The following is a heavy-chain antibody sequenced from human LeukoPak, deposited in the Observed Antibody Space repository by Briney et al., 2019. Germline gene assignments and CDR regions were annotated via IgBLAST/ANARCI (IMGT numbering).Heavy chain of an antibody. D-gene: IGHD6-19*01. CDR1: GYTFTSYG. CDR2: IIPIFGTA. V-gene: IGHV1-69*06. Sequence: SVKVSCKASGYTFTSYGISWVRQAPGQGLEWMGGIIPIFGTANYAQKFQGRVTITADKSTSTAYMELSSLRSEDTAVYYCAAGSVSSGWVYWGQGTLVTVSS. J-gene: IGHJ4*02. CDR3: AAGSVSSGWVY.